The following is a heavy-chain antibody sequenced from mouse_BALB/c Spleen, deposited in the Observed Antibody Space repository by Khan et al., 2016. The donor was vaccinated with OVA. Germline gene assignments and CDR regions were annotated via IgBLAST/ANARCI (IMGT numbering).Heavy chain of an antibody. CDR1: GYTFTDYY. J-gene: IGHJ3*01. V-gene: IGHV1-77*01. Sequence: QVQLKQSGAELARPGASVKLSCKASGYTFTDYYINWVKLRTGQGLEWIGEISPGSGDTYYNERFKGKATLTADKSSSTAYMQLSSLTSGASEVCLCGRMNYYGYTFAYWGQGNLGTGSA. CDR2: ISPGSGDT. CDR3: GRMNYYGYTFAY. D-gene: IGHD1-2*01.